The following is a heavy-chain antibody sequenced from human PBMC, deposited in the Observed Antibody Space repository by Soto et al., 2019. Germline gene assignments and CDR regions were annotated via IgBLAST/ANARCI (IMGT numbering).Heavy chain of an antibody. CDR1: RGTFSSYA. D-gene: IGHD2-21*02. Sequence: QVQLVQSGAEVTKPGSSVKVSCKASRGTFSSYAISWVRQAPGQGLEWMGGIIPIFGTANSAQKSQGKVTITANEAASKAYIGLINLISEYTSVYYCAMGTVVTPFVPDDYYCMDVWGQGTTVTFSS. J-gene: IGHJ6*02. CDR2: IIPIFGTA. V-gene: IGHV1-69*12. CDR3: AMGTVVTPFVPDDYYCMDV.